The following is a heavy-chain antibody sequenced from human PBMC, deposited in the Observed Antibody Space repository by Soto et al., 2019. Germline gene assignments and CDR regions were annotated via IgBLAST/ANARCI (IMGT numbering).Heavy chain of an antibody. CDR3: TTVSGDIVASYYYYYYMDV. Sequence: GGSLRLSCAASGFTFSNAWMSWVRQAPGKGLEWVGRIKSKTDGGTTDYAAPMKGRFTISRDDSKNTLYLQMNSLKTEDTAVYYCTTVSGDIVASYYYYYYMDVWGKGTTVTVSS. CDR2: IKSKTDGGTT. J-gene: IGHJ6*03. V-gene: IGHV3-15*01. CDR1: GFTFSNAW. D-gene: IGHD5-12*01.